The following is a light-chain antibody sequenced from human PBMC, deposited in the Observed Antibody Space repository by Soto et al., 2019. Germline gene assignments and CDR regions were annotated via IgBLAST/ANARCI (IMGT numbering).Light chain of an antibody. Sequence: DIQMTQSPSTLSASVGDRVTITCRASQSIGTWLAWYQQKPRKGPNLLIYKASFLHSGVPSRFSGSGSGTEFSLTINSLQPDDFATYYCQQYDYHSRTFGQGTKVEIK. V-gene: IGKV1-5*03. CDR2: KAS. CDR1: QSIGTW. J-gene: IGKJ1*01. CDR3: QQYDYHSRT.